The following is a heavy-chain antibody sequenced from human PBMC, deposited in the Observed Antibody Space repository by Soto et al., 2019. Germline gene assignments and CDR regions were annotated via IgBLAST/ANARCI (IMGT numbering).Heavy chain of an antibody. V-gene: IGHV4-38-2*01. CDR3: ARVVLNGYYPIDD. CDR1: GYSIIRGYY. D-gene: IGHD3-9*01. Sequence: SETLSLTCAVFGYSIIRGYYWGLIRQPPGKGLEWIGSIYHSGSTYYNPSLKSRVTISVDTSKNQFSLKLSSVTAADTAVYDCARVVLNGYYPIDDCGQAALVNVS. CDR2: IYHSGST. J-gene: IGHJ4*02.